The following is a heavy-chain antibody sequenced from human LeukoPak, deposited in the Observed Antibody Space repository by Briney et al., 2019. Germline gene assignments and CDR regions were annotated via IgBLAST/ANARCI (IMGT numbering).Heavy chain of an antibody. V-gene: IGHV4-59*08. CDR3: ARQSMVRGVIETFDY. D-gene: IGHD3-10*01. Sequence: SETLSLTCTVSGGSISSYYWSWIRQPPGKGLEWIGYIYYSGSTNYNPSLKSRVTISVDTSKNQFSLKLSSVTAADTAVYYCARQSMVRGVIETFDYWGQGTLVTVSS. CDR2: IYYSGST. J-gene: IGHJ4*02. CDR1: GGSISSYY.